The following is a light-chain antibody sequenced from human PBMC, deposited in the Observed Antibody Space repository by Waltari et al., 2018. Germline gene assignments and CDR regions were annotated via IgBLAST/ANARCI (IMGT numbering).Light chain of an antibody. CDR1: QSIDNY. J-gene: IGKJ1*01. Sequence: DIQMTQSPSSLSASVGDRVTITCRASQSIDNYLTWYQQERGKAPKLLIYGASSLQSRVPSRFSGSGSGTDFTLTISSLQPGDFATYYCQQSYSTVRTFGQGTKVDI. V-gene: IGKV1-39*01. CDR3: QQSYSTVRT. CDR2: GAS.